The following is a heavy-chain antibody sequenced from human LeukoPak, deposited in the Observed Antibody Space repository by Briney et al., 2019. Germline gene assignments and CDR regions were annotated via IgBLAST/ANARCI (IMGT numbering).Heavy chain of an antibody. V-gene: IGHV1-69*13. CDR1: GGTFSSYA. CDR3: ARDKGEYYYDSSGYRDAFDI. CDR2: IIPIFGTA. J-gene: IGHJ3*02. D-gene: IGHD3-22*01. Sequence: SVRVSCKASGGTFSSYAISWVRQAPGQGLEWMGGIIPIFGTANYAQKFQGRVTITADESTSTAYMELSSLRSEDTAVYYCARDKGEYYYDSSGYRDAFDIWGQGTMVTVSS.